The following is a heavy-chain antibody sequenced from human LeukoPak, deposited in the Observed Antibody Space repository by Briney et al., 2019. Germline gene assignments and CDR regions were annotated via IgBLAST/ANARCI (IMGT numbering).Heavy chain of an antibody. J-gene: IGHJ4*02. CDR1: GFTFSSHA. CDR3: AKDPYGTRYFDY. CDR2: LSGSGYNT. Sequence: GGSLRLSCGASGFTFSSHALSWVRQAPGKGLEWVSSLSGSGYNTYYADSVKGRFTISRDNSKNTVYLQMNSLRAEDTAVYYCAKDPYGTRYFDYWGQGTLATVSS. D-gene: IGHD2-2*01. V-gene: IGHV3-23*01.